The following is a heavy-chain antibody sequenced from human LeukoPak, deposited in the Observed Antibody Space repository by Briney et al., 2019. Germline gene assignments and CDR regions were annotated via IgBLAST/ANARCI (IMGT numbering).Heavy chain of an antibody. CDR1: GGSFSGYY. Sequence: SETLSLTCAVYGGSFSGYYWSWIRQPPGKGLEWIGEINHSGSTNYNPSLKSRVTIPVDTSKNQFSLKLSSVTAADTAVYYCASYDYGYFDYWGQGTLVTVSS. CDR3: ASYDYGYFDY. CDR2: INHSGST. V-gene: IGHV4-34*01. J-gene: IGHJ4*02. D-gene: IGHD4-17*01.